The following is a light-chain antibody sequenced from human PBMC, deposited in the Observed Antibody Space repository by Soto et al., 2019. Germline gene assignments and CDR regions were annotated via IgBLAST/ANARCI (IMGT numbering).Light chain of an antibody. CDR1: QGIRDE. CDR2: AAS. Sequence: DIQMTQSPSAMSASVGDRVTITCRASQGIRDELGWYQQKAGKAPNLLISAASRLQSGVPSRFSGSGSGTEFTLTISGLQPDDFATYYCQQYNSFSWTFGQGTKVDIK. J-gene: IGKJ1*01. V-gene: IGKV1-17*01. CDR3: QQYNSFSWT.